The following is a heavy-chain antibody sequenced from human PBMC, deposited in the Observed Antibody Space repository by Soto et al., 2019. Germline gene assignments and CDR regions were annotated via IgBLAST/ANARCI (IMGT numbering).Heavy chain of an antibody. V-gene: IGHV1-3*01. J-gene: IGHJ4*02. Sequence: QVQLVQSGAEVKKPGASVKVSCKASGYTFTSYVIHWVRQAPGQRLEWMGWINAGNGYTKYSQKFQGRVTITRDTSASTAYMELNSLRSEDTVVYYCAAWTWLVPFDYWGQGTLVTVSS. CDR1: GYTFTSYV. D-gene: IGHD6-19*01. CDR2: INAGNGYT. CDR3: AAWTWLVPFDY.